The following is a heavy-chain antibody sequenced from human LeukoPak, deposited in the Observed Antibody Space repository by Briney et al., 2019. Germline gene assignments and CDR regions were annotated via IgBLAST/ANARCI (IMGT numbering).Heavy chain of an antibody. CDR2: MYSSGST. J-gene: IGHJ4*02. Sequence: SETLSLTCTVSGGSISSSSYYWGWIRQPPGKGLEWIGSMYSSGSTYYNPSLKSRVTISVDTSKNQFSLKLSSVTAADTAVYYCARIRAYYDYVWGSYRYYFDYWGQGTLVTVSS. CDR1: GGSISSSSYY. V-gene: IGHV4-39*07. D-gene: IGHD3-16*01. CDR3: ARIRAYYDYVWGSYRYYFDY.